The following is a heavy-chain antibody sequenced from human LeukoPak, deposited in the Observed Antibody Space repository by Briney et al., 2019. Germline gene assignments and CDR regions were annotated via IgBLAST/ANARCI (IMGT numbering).Heavy chain of an antibody. Sequence: PGGSLRLSCAASGFTFSSYWMSWVRQAPGKGLEGVANIKQDGSEKYYVDSVKGRFTISRDNAKNSLYLQMNSLRAEDTAVYYCARGGVLRYFDWLAYWGQGTLVTVSS. CDR3: ARGGVLRYFDWLAY. CDR1: GFTFSSYW. D-gene: IGHD3-9*01. J-gene: IGHJ4*02. V-gene: IGHV3-7*01. CDR2: IKQDGSEK.